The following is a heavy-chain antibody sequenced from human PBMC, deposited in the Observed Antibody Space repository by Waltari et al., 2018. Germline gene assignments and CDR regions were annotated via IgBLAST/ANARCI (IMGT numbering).Heavy chain of an antibody. CDR3: ARLYGGNSASRY. CDR2: IWSDGTNI. Sequence: VESGGDVVPPGTSLTLSCAASGFDFSASGMHWIRQAPGKWLWWGAVIWSDGTNIHYAESVKGRFTIFRDNSKNTLFLEMNSLRAEDTAMYYCARLYGGNSASRYWGRGALVTVSS. J-gene: IGHJ4*02. CDR1: GFDFSASG. D-gene: IGHD2-21*01. V-gene: IGHV3-33*01.